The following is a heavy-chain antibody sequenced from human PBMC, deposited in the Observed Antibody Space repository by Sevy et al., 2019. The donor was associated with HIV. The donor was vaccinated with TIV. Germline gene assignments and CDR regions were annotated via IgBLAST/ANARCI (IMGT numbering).Heavy chain of an antibody. J-gene: IGHJ4*02. CDR1: GFTLRNFW. D-gene: IGHD2-8*01. Sequence: GGSLRLSCTASGFTLRNFWMSWVRQAPEKGLEWVATIKEDGSQIYYVDSVKGRFFISRDNAKDSLYLQMNSLRAEDTALYYCARYFTSGGADYFDYWGQGTLVTVSS. V-gene: IGHV3-7*03. CDR2: IKEDGSQI. CDR3: ARYFTSGGADYFDY.